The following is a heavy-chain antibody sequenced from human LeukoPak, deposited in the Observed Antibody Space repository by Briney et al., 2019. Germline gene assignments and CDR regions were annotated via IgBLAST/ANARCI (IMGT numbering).Heavy chain of an antibody. CDR3: AREYGCHSSWYEANFDY. V-gene: IGHV3-7*01. D-gene: IGHD6-13*01. J-gene: IGHJ4*02. Sequence: GGSLRLSCAASGFTFSNYWMSRVRQAPGKGLEWVANIKQDGSEKYYVDSVKGRFTISRDNAKNSLYLQMNSLRAEDTAVYYCAREYGCHSSWYEANFDYWGQGTLVTVSS. CDR1: GFTFSNYW. CDR2: IKQDGSEK.